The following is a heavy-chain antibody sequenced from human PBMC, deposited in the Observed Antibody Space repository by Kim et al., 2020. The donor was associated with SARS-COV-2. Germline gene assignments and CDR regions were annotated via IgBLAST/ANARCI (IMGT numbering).Heavy chain of an antibody. J-gene: IGHJ4*02. D-gene: IGHD6-13*01. Sequence: LKSRVTISVDTSKNQFSLKLGSVAAADTAVYYCARHHYAGYSSSWYIFDYWGQGTLVTVSS. V-gene: IGHV4-59*08. CDR3: ARHHYAGYSSSWYIFDY.